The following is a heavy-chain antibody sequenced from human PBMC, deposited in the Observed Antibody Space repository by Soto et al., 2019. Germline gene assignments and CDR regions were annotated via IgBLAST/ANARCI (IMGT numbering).Heavy chain of an antibody. CDR3: AHSPRPIGLLGAVAGTYYYYGMDV. D-gene: IGHD6-19*01. V-gene: IGHV2-5*02. Sequence: GSGPTLVNPTQTLTLTCTFSGFSLSTSGVGVGWIRQPPGKALEWLALIYWDDDKRYSPSLKSRLTITKDTSKNQVVLTMTNMDPVDTATYYCAHSPRPIGLLGAVAGTYYYYGMDVWGQGTTVTVSS. CDR1: GFSLSTSGVG. J-gene: IGHJ6*02. CDR2: IYWDDDK.